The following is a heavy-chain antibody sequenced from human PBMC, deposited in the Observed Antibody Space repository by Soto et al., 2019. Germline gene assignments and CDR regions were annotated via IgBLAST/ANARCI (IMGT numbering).Heavy chain of an antibody. Sequence: QVQLVQSGAEVKKPGSSVKASCKTSRDTFNKYAFNWVRQAPGQGLEWMGWIIPIFSSRNYAEKFQGRATITADDSTSTAYMELRSLRFEDTAVYYCARCETYLGVWGQGTTVTVSS. J-gene: IGHJ6*02. V-gene: IGHV1-69*01. D-gene: IGHD3-16*01. CDR2: IIPIFSSR. CDR3: ARCETYLGV. CDR1: RDTFNKYA.